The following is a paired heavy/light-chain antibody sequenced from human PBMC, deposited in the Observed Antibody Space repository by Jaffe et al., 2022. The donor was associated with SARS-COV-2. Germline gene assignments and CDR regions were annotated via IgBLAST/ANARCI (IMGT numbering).Heavy chain of an antibody. CDR2: IGTAGDT. Sequence: EVQLVESGGGLVQPGGSLRLSCAASGFTFSSYDMHWVRQATGKGLEWVSAIGTAGDTYYPGSVKGRFTISRENAKNSLYLQMNSLRAGDTAVYYCARGDHYYDSSGSPRYGMDVWGQGTTVTVSS. J-gene: IGHJ6*02. D-gene: IGHD3-22*01. CDR3: ARGDHYYDSSGSPRYGMDV. CDR1: GFTFSSYD. V-gene: IGHV3-13*01.
Light chain of an antibody. J-gene: IGLJ3*02. V-gene: IGLV1-40*01. CDR2: GNS. CDR3: QSYDSSLSGSANWV. CDR1: SSNIGAGYD. Sequence: QSVLTQPPSVSGAPGQRVTISCTGSSSNIGAGYDVHWYQQLPGTAPKLLIYGNSNRPSGVPDRFSGSKSGTSASLAITGLQAEDEADYYCQSYDSSLSGSANWVFGGGTKLTVL.